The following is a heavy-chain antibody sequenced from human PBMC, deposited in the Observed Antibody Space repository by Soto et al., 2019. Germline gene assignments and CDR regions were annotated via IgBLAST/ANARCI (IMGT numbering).Heavy chain of an antibody. Sequence: QVQLVQSGAEVKKPGSSVKVSCKASGGTFSSYAISWVRQAPGQGLEWMGGIIPIFGTANYAQKFQGRVTITADESTSTAYMELSSLRSEDTAVYYCASPMVRGGIPSSPPSSFDYWGQGTLVTVSA. V-gene: IGHV1-69*01. CDR2: IIPIFGTA. CDR1: GGTFSSYA. CDR3: ASPMVRGGIPSSPPSSFDY. J-gene: IGHJ4*02. D-gene: IGHD3-10*01.